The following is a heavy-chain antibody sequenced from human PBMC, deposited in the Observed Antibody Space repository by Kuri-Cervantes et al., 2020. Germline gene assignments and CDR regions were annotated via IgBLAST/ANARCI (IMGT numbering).Heavy chain of an antibody. J-gene: IGHJ4*02. CDR3: ARRKAAAGKGVDY. CDR1: GGSISSGGYY. CDR2: INHSGST. D-gene: IGHD6-13*01. V-gene: IGHV4-39*07. Sequence: SETLSLTCTVSGGSISSGGYYWSWIRQPPGKGLEWIGEINHSGSTNYNPSLKSRVTISVDTSKNQFSLKLSSVTAADTAVYYCARRKAAAGKGVDYWGQGTLVTVSS.